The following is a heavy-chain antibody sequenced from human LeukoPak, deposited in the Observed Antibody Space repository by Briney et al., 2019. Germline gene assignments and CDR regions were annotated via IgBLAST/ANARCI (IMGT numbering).Heavy chain of an antibody. CDR2: IIPILGIA. V-gene: IGHV1-69*04. CDR1: GGTFSSYA. D-gene: IGHD3-10*01. J-gene: IGHJ4*02. Sequence: SVKVSCKASGGTFSSYAICWVRQAPGQGLEWMGRIIPILGIANYAQKFQGRVTITADKSTSTAYMELSSLRSEDTAVYYCARESYYGSGKYWGQGTLVTVSS. CDR3: ARESYYGSGKY.